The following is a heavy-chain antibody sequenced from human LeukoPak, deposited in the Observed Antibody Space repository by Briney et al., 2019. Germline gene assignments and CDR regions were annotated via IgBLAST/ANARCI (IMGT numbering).Heavy chain of an antibody. CDR3: ARDGVAGGFDY. V-gene: IGHV4-39*07. CDR2: IYYSGST. J-gene: IGHJ4*02. D-gene: IGHD6-19*01. CDR1: GGSISSSSYY. Sequence: TSETLSLTCTVSGGSISSSSYYWGWIRQPPGKGLEWIGSIYYSGSTYYNPSLKSRVTISVDTSKHQFSLKLSSVTAADTAVYYCARDGVAGGFDYWGQGTLVTVSS.